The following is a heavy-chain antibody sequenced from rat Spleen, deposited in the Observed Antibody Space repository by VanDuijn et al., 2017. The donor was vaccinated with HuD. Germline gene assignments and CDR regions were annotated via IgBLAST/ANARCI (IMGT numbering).Heavy chain of an antibody. J-gene: IGHJ2*01. D-gene: IGHD4-3*01. CDR1: GYSITSSYR. V-gene: IGHV3-3*01. Sequence: EVQLQESGPGLVKPSQSLSLTCSVTGYSITSSYRWNWIRKFPGNKLEWMGYINSAGSTNYNPSLKSRISITRDTSKNQFFLQVNSVTTEDTATYYCARYGSGYAYYFDYWGQGVMVTVSS. CDR3: ARYGSGYAYYFDY. CDR2: INSAGST.